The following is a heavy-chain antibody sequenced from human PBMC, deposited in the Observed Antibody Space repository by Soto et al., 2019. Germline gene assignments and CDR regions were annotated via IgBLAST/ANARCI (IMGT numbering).Heavy chain of an antibody. J-gene: IGHJ1*01. CDR1: GYSNSSGDY. D-gene: IGHD2-2*01. CDR3: AKAYCSSTRCHGYFQH. CDR2: IHYSGIT. V-gene: IGHV4-38-2*01. Sequence: SETLSLTCAVSGYSNSSGDYWGWIRQPPGKGLEWIGSIHYSGITQYNAPLKSRVTMSVDTSKNQFSLNVNSVTAADTAVYYCAKAYCSSTRCHGYFQHWGQGTLVTVS.